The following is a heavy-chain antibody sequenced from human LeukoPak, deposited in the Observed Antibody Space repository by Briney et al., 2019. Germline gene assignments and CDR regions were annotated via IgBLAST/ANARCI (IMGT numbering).Heavy chain of an antibody. CDR3: ARDRDSSGWYGHWYFDL. Sequence: GGSLRLSCAASGFTFSSYAMHWVRQAPGKGLEWVAVISYDGSNKYYADSVKGRFTISRDNSKNTLYLQMNSLRAEDTAVYYCARDRDSSGWYGHWYFDLWGRGTLVTVSS. CDR2: ISYDGSNK. J-gene: IGHJ2*01. D-gene: IGHD6-19*01. V-gene: IGHV3-30-3*01. CDR1: GFTFSSYA.